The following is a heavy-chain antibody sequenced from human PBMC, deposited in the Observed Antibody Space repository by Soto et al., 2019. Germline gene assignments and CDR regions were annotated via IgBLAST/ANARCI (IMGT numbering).Heavy chain of an antibody. CDR2: INAGNGNT. Sequence: ASVKVSCKASGYTFTSYAMHWVRQAPGQRLEWMGWINAGNGNTKYSQKFQGRVTITRDTSASTAYMELSSLRSEDTAVYYCATGDYYQVKPDAFDIWGQGTMVTVSS. CDR1: GYTFTSYA. J-gene: IGHJ3*02. CDR3: ATGDYYQVKPDAFDI. D-gene: IGHD4-17*01. V-gene: IGHV1-3*01.